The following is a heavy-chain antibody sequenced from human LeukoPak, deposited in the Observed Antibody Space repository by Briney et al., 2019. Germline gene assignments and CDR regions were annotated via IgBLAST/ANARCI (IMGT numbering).Heavy chain of an antibody. Sequence: SETLSLTCAVYGGSFSGYYWSWIRQPPGKGLEWIGEINHSESTNYNPSLKSRVTISVDTSKNQFSLKLSSVTAADTAVYYCARDVVAGFTYYYGMDVWGQGTTVTVSS. CDR2: INHSEST. J-gene: IGHJ6*02. CDR3: ARDVVAGFTYYYGMDV. V-gene: IGHV4-34*01. CDR1: GGSFSGYY. D-gene: IGHD6-19*01.